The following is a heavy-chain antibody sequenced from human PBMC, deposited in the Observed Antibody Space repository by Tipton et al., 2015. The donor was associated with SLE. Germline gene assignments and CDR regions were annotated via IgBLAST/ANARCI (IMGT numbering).Heavy chain of an antibody. D-gene: IGHD6-19*01. CDR3: ARLGGSGWYGDY. J-gene: IGHJ4*02. CDR2: INHSGST. CDR1: GGSFSGYY. V-gene: IGHV4-34*01. Sequence: TLSLTCAVYGGSFSGYYWSWIRRPPGKGLEWIGEINHSGSTTYNPSLKSRVTISVDTSKNQFSLKLSSVTAADTAVYYCARLGGSGWYGDYWGQGTLVTVSS.